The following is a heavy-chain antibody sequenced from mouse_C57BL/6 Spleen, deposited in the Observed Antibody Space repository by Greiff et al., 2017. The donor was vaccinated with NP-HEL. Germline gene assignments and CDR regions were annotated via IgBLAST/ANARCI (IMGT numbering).Heavy chain of an antibody. V-gene: IGHV3-6*01. CDR1: GYSITSGYY. Sequence: EVKLMESGPGLVKPSQSLSLTCSVTGYSITSGYYWNWIRQFPGNKLEWMGYISYDGSNNYNPYLKNRIPITRDTSKNQFVLKLNSLTTEDTSTYYCARRGTFYAMDYWGQGTSVTVSS. CDR2: ISYDGSN. CDR3: ARRGTFYAMDY. J-gene: IGHJ4*01. D-gene: IGHD2-14*01.